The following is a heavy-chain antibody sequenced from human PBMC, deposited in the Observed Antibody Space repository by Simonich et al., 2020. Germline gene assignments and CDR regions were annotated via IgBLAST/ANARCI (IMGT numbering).Heavy chain of an antibody. CDR3: AGDQPTTTDGGYGDYSFDI. Sequence: KKPGASVKVSCKASGYTFTSYAMNWVRQAPGQGLEWMGWINTNTGNPTYAQGFTGRFVFSLDTSVSTAYLQISSLKAEDTAVYYCAGDQPTTTDGGYGDYSFDIWGQGTMVTVSS. CDR2: INTNTGNP. V-gene: IGHV7-4-1*02. D-gene: IGHD4-17*01. CDR1: GYTFTSYA. J-gene: IGHJ3*02.